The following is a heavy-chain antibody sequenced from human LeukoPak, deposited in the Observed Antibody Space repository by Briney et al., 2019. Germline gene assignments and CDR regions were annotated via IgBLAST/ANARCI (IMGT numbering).Heavy chain of an antibody. CDR2: ISAYNGNT. J-gene: IGHJ6*02. CDR3: AREVIVVIPAALRDYYCGMDV. D-gene: IGHD2-2*01. Sequence: ASVKVSCKASGYTFTSYGISWVRQAPGQGLEWMGWISAYNGNTNYAQKLQGRVTMTTDTSTSTAYMELRSLRSDDTAVYYCAREVIVVIPAALRDYYCGMDVWGQGTTVTVSS. V-gene: IGHV1-18*01. CDR1: GYTFTSYG.